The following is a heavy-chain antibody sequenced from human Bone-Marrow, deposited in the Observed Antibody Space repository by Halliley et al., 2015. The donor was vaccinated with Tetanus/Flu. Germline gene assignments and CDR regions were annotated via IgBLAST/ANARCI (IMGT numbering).Heavy chain of an antibody. CDR3: ASVERWFDP. CDR2: IGGDGSSP. J-gene: IGHJ5*02. Sequence: KGLEWVARIGGDGSSPSYADSVKGRFTISRDNAKNMVYLEMNSLRAEDTGVYYCASVERWFDPWGQGTLVTVSS. V-gene: IGHV3-74*01.